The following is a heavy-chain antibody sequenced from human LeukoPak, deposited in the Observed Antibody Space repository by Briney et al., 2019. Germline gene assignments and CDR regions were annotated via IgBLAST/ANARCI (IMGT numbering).Heavy chain of an antibody. CDR3: VRGGYCSRGSCYWDGHNDY. V-gene: IGHV3-30-3*01. Sequence: PGGSLRLSCAASGFTFSSYAMHWVRQAPGKGLVWVAVISYDGSNKNYADSVKGPFTISRDNSKNMLYLEMNSLRAEDTAVYYCVRGGYCSRGSCYWDGHNDYWGQGTLVTVSS. CDR1: GFTFSSYA. J-gene: IGHJ4*02. CDR2: ISYDGSNK. D-gene: IGHD2-15*01.